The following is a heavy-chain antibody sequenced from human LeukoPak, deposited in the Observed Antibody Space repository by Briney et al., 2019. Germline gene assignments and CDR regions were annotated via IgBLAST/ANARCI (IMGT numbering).Heavy chain of an antibody. CDR2: ISSSGGST. Sequence: GGSLRLSCAASGFTFSSYSMHWVRQAPGKGLEYVSAISSSGGSTYYANSVKGRFTISRDNSKNTLCLQMGSLRAEDMAVCYCARTYCSSTSCLVDYWGQGTLVTVSS. J-gene: IGHJ4*02. V-gene: IGHV3-64*01. D-gene: IGHD2-2*01. CDR1: GFTFSSYS. CDR3: ARTYCSSTSCLVDY.